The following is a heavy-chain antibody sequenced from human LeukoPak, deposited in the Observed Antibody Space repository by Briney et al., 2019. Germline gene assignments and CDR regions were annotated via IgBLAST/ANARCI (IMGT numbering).Heavy chain of an antibody. V-gene: IGHV3-23*01. CDR2: ISVCGGST. D-gene: IGHD3-10*01. Sequence: AGSLTLSCTASGFSFTTYARGWVRQPPGKGPEWIGCISVCGGSTYYAASVKGRFTISRDNSKNPLYMQMNSLTAEDTAVYYCAKAYMVRRVHGSYIDYWGTGTLVTASS. CDR1: GFSFTTYA. CDR3: AKAYMVRRVHGSYIDY. J-gene: IGHJ4*02.